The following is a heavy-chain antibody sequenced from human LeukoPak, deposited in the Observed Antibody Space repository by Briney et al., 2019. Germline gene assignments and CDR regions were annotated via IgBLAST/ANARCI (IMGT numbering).Heavy chain of an antibody. CDR3: ARGRTVTYRQGWFDP. V-gene: IGHV3-23*01. D-gene: IGHD4-17*01. CDR1: GFTFSSYG. J-gene: IGHJ5*02. CDR2: ISGSGGST. Sequence: GGTLRLSCAASGFTFSSYGMSWVRQAPGKGLEWVSAISGSGGSTYYADSVKGRFTISRDNSKNTLYLQMNSLRAEDTAVYYCARGRTVTYRQGWFDPWGQGTLVTVSS.